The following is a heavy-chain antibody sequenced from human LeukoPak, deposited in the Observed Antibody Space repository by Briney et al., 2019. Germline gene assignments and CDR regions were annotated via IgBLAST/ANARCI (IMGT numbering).Heavy chain of an antibody. CDR2: ISGSGGTT. D-gene: IGHD1-26*01. Sequence: GGSLRLSCAASGFTFSSYAMSWVRQAPGKGLEWVSGISGSGGTTYSADSAKGRFTISRDNSKNTLYLQMNSLRAEDTAVYYCAIQWELQSGFDYWGQGTLVTVSS. CDR3: AIQWELQSGFDY. J-gene: IGHJ4*02. CDR1: GFTFSSYA. V-gene: IGHV3-23*01.